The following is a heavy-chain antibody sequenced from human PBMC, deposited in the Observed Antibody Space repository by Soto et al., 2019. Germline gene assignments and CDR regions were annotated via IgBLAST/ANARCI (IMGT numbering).Heavy chain of an antibody. D-gene: IGHD6-19*01. Sequence: PSETLSLTCTVSGNSFSDYYWNWIRQVPGKGLEWIGFVFHSATTSYNPSLKTRVAISDDTSKKQFSLRLTSVTAADMAIYYCARGHYSTGWPIDHWGQGILVTVSS. J-gene: IGHJ4*02. CDR1: GNSFSDYY. CDR2: VFHSATT. CDR3: ARGHYSTGWPIDH. V-gene: IGHV4-59*01.